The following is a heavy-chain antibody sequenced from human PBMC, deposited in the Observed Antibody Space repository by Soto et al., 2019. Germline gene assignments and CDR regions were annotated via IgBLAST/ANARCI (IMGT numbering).Heavy chain of an antibody. Sequence: SETLSLTCTVSGGSISSYYWSWIRQPPGRGLEWIGYIYYSGSTNYNPSLKSRVTISVDTSKNQFSLKLSSVTAADTAVYYCARIPTGNWYFDLWGRGTLVTVSS. CDR1: GGSISSYY. CDR3: ARIPTGNWYFDL. V-gene: IGHV4-59*08. J-gene: IGHJ2*01. CDR2: IYYSGST. D-gene: IGHD1-1*01.